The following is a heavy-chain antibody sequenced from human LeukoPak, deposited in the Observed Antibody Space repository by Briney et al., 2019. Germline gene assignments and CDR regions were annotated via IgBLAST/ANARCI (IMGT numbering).Heavy chain of an antibody. CDR2: TYYRSKWYN. D-gene: IGHD6-19*01. V-gene: IGHV6-1*01. Sequence: SQTLSLTCAISGDSVSSNSAGWNWIRQSPSRGLEWLGRTYYRSKWYNDYAVSVKSRITINPDTSKNQFSLQLNSVTPEDTAVYYCAIDQQWYPGHVIYYGMDVWGQGTMVTVSS. CDR1: GDSVSSNSAG. CDR3: AIDQQWYPGHVIYYGMDV. J-gene: IGHJ6*02.